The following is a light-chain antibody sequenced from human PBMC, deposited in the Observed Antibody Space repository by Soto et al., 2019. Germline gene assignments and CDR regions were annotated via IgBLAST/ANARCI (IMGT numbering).Light chain of an antibody. CDR1: SSDVGAYDF. J-gene: IGLJ1*01. CDR2: EVT. CDR3: TSHAGNYNFPYV. Sequence: QSVLTQPSSASGSPGQSVTISCTGTSSDVGAYDFVSWYQHHPGKAPKLMIYEVTKRPSGVPDRFSGSKSGNTASLTVSGLQAEDEADYYCTSHAGNYNFPYVFGTGTKLTVL. V-gene: IGLV2-8*01.